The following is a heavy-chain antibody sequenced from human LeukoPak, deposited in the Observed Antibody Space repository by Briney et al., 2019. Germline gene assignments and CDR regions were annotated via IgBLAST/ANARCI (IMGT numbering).Heavy chain of an antibody. CDR1: GFTFSSYA. V-gene: IGHV3-30*02. Sequence: GGSLRLSCAASGFTFSSYAMHWVRQAPGKGLEWVAFIRYDGSNKYYADSVRGRFTISRDNSKNTLYLQMNSLRAEDTAVYYCARDSDGVAGTTSYFQHWGQGTLVTVSS. D-gene: IGHD6-19*01. CDR2: IRYDGSNK. J-gene: IGHJ1*01. CDR3: ARDSDGVAGTTSYFQH.